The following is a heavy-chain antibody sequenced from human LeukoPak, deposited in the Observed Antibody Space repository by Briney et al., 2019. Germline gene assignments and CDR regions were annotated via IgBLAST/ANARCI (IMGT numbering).Heavy chain of an antibody. J-gene: IGHJ3*02. Sequence: GGSLRLSCAASGFTFSSYGMHWVRQAPGKGLEWVAFIRYDGSNKYYADSVKGRFTISRDNSKNTLYLQMNSLRAEDTAVYYCARDIIMDSRWNAFDIWGQGAMVTVSS. CDR2: IRYDGSNK. D-gene: IGHD3-3*02. V-gene: IGHV3-30*02. CDR1: GFTFSSYG. CDR3: ARDIIMDSRWNAFDI.